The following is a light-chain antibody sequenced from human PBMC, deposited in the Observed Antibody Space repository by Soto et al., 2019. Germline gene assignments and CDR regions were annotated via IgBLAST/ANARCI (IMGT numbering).Light chain of an antibody. CDR1: ETVRSN. CDR2: GTA. Sequence: THSPETLCGSAGGRARLACRASETVRSNLAWYQQKPGQAPRLLIYGTASRATGIPDRFSGSGSGTAFPLIISRLEPEAFAVYYCQQYDGSPRTFGQGTKVDIK. J-gene: IGKJ1*01. CDR3: QQYDGSPRT. V-gene: IGKV3-20*01.